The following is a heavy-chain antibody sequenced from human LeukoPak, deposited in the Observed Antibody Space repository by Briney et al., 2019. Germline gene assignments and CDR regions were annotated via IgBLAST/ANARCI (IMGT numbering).Heavy chain of an antibody. Sequence: GGSLRLSCTASGLTFSNAWMSWVRQAPGKGLEWIGRIKSKGDGGTTDYGAPVKGRFIISRDDSKNTLYLQMNSLRAEDTAVYYCAKDFWGSPRGVDHWGQGTLVTVSS. CDR2: IKSKGDGGTT. CDR3: AKDFWGSPRGVDH. D-gene: IGHD3-16*01. J-gene: IGHJ4*02. V-gene: IGHV3-15*01. CDR1: GLTFSNAW.